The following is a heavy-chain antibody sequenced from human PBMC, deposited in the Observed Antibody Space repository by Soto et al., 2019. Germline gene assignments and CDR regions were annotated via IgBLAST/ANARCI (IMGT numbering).Heavy chain of an antibody. J-gene: IGHJ6*03. Sequence: GGSLRLSCAASGFTFSSYAMSWVRQAPGKGLEWVSAISGSGGSTYYADSVKGRFTISRDNSKNTLYLQMNSLRAEDTAVYYCAKDSSPSIGVFLEWLSLPSYIDVCGKGTTVTGSS. CDR1: GFTFSSYA. CDR2: ISGSGGST. V-gene: IGHV3-23*01. D-gene: IGHD3-3*01. CDR3: AKDSSPSIGVFLEWLSLPSYIDV.